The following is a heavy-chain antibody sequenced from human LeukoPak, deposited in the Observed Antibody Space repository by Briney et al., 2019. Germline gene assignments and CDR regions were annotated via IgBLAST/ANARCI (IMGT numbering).Heavy chain of an antibody. V-gene: IGHV3-53*01. Sequence: GGSLRLSCAVSGFTVGGNYMSWVRQAPGKGLEWVSAVSSDGINTYYTDSLKGRFTISRDNSKNTVFLQMHSLTAEDTAVYYCAKPFGFLEWLYGGYFDSWGQGTLVTVSS. D-gene: IGHD3-3*01. CDR2: VSSDGINT. J-gene: IGHJ4*02. CDR3: AKPFGFLEWLYGGYFDS. CDR1: GFTVGGNY.